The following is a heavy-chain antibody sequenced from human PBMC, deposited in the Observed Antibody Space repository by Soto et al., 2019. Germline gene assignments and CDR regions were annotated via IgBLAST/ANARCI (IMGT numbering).Heavy chain of an antibody. CDR3: ARSAKKTWLPDF. CDR1: GFSFIDYS. Sequence: VASVKVSCKASGFSFIDYSILWVRQAPGQSLEWLGWINAGNGNTKYSHKFQDRVTITSDTSATTTYMELRSLRSEDTAVFYCARSAKKTWLPDFWGQGTLVTVSS. D-gene: IGHD5-12*01. CDR2: INAGNGNT. V-gene: IGHV1-3*01. J-gene: IGHJ1*01.